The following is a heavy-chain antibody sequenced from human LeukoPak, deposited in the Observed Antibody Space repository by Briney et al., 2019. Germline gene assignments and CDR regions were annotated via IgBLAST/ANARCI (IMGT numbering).Heavy chain of an antibody. V-gene: IGHV3-23*01. CDR2: ISGSGGGT. CDR3: ARVPGEMGATLAYLDY. D-gene: IGHD1-26*01. Sequence: GGSLRLSCAASGFTFSTYGMSWVRQAPGKGLEWVSGISGSGGGTYYADPVKGRFTISRDNSKKTLYLQMNSLRAEDTAVYYCARVPGEMGATLAYLDYWGQGTLVFVSS. CDR1: GFTFSTYG. J-gene: IGHJ4*02.